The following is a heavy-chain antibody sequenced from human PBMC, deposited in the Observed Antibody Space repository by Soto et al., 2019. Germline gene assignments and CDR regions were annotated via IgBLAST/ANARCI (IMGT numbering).Heavy chain of an antibody. CDR1: GYTFTDYY. CDR2: INPNNGGT. Sequence: QVQLVQSGAEVKKPGASVKVSCKAAGYTFTDYYMHWVRQAPGQGLEWMGWINPNNGGTNYSQKFNGWVTMTRETSTRTVYMVLSRLRSYDTAVYDCARDLGAYGMDVWGQGTTVTVSS. CDR3: ARDLGAYGMDV. J-gene: IGHJ6*02. D-gene: IGHD3-16*01. V-gene: IGHV1-2*04.